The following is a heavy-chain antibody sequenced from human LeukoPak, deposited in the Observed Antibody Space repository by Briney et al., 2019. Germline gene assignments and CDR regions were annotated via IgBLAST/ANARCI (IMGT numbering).Heavy chain of an antibody. CDR1: GFTFNTYA. CDR2: ISDSGGNT. D-gene: IGHD6-6*01. Sequence: PGESLRLSCAASGFTFNTYAMSWVRQAPWERLQWVSGISDSGGNTYYADSVRGRFTISRDNSKNTLYLQMNSLRAEDTAVYYCARHRSSWLIDYWGQGTLSPSPQ. J-gene: IGHJ4*02. CDR3: ARHRSSWLIDY. V-gene: IGHV3-23*01.